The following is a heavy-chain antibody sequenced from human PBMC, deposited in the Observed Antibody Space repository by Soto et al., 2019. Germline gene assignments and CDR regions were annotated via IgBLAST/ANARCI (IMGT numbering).Heavy chain of an antibody. Sequence: SVPLSLTCTVSGGSISNSSYYWGWIRQPPGKGLEWIGNVYYGESTYYNPSLKSRVTISVETSKSQFSLKLSSVTAADTAVYYCAGGDYYHSSGYYFYYYTMDVWGQGTTVTAP. V-gene: IGHV4-39*01. CDR2: VYYGEST. CDR1: GGSISNSSYY. J-gene: IGHJ6*02. CDR3: AGGDYYHSSGYYFYYYTMDV. D-gene: IGHD3-22*01.